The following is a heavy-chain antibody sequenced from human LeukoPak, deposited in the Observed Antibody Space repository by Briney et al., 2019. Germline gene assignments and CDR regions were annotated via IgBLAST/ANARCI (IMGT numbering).Heavy chain of an antibody. CDR3: ARHSSSRGSIDY. D-gene: IGHD6-13*01. J-gene: IGHJ4*02. Sequence: SETLSLTCAVSGYSISSGYYWGWIRQPPGKGLEWIGGIYHSGSTYYNPSLKSRVTISVDTSKNQFSLKLSSMTAADTAVYYCARHSSSRGSIDYWGQGTLVTVSS. CDR2: IYHSGST. CDR1: GYSISSGYY. V-gene: IGHV4-38-2*01.